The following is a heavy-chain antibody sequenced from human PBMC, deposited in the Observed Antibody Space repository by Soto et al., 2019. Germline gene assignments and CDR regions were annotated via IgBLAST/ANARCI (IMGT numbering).Heavy chain of an antibody. J-gene: IGHJ4*02. CDR1: GGTFSSYA. CDR3: ARNQWGSVWQQLAEFDY. D-gene: IGHD6-13*01. Sequence: QVKLVQSGAEVKKPGSSVKVSCKASGGTFSSYAISWVRQAPGQGLEWKGGIIPIFGTANYAQKFQGRVTITADESTSTAYMELSSLRSEDTAVYYCARNQWGSVWQQLAEFDYWGQGTLVTVSS. V-gene: IGHV1-69*01. CDR2: IIPIFGTA.